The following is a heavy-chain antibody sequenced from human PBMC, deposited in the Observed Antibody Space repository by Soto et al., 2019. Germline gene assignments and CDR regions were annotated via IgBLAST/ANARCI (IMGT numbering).Heavy chain of an antibody. CDR2: IYHSEST. CDR3: ARVAVAGTRFDY. Sequence: PSETLSLTCAVSGGSISSSNWWSWVRQPPGKGLEWIGEIYHSESTNYNQSLKSRVTISVDKSKNQFSLKLSSVTAADTAVYYCARVAVAGTRFDYWGQGTLVTVSS. J-gene: IGHJ4*02. V-gene: IGHV4-4*02. D-gene: IGHD6-19*01. CDR1: GGSISSSNW.